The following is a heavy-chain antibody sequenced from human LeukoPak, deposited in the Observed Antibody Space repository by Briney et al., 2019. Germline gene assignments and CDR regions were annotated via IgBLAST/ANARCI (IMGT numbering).Heavy chain of an antibody. J-gene: IGHJ4*02. CDR3: AREPSGRAVAGS. V-gene: IGHV1-46*01. CDR2: INPSGGST. D-gene: IGHD6-19*01. Sequence: VSVKVSCKASGYTFTSYYMHWVRQAPGQGLEWMGIINPSGGSTSYAQKFQGRVTMTRDTSTSTVYMELSSLRSDDTAVYYCAREPSGRAVAGSWGQGTLVTVSS. CDR1: GYTFTSYY.